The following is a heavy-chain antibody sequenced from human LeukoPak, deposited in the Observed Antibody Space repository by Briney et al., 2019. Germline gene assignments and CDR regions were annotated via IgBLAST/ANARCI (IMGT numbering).Heavy chain of an antibody. D-gene: IGHD3-9*01. CDR3: AKDPSRIVLRYFDWFPSPFDY. V-gene: IGHV3-23*01. CDR1: GFTFSSYA. Sequence: GGSPRLSCAASGFTFSSYAMSWVRQAPGKGLEWVSAISGSGGSTYYADSVKGRFTISRDNSKNTLYLQMNSLRAEDTAVYYCAKDPSRIVLRYFDWFPSPFDYWGQGTLVTVSS. CDR2: ISGSGGST. J-gene: IGHJ4*02.